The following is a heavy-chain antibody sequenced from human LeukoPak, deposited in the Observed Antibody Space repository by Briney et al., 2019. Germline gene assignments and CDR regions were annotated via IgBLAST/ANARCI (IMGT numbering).Heavy chain of an antibody. J-gene: IGHJ4*02. CDR2: ISYDGSNK. D-gene: IGHD3-10*01. CDR3: AKDRGYLFDY. V-gene: IGHV3-30*18. Sequence: GGSLRLSRAASGFTFSSYGMHWVRQAPGKGLEWVAVISYDGSNKYYADSVKGRFTISRDDSKNTLYLQMNSLRAEDTAVYYCAKDRGYLFDYWGQGTLVTVSS. CDR1: GFTFSSYG.